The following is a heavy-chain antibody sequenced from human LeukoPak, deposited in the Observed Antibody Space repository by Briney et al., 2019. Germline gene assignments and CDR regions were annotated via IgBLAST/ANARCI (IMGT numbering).Heavy chain of an antibody. J-gene: IGHJ6*03. Sequence: GGSLRLSCAASGFTFSSYSMNWVRQAPGKGLEWVSSISSSSSYIYYADSVKGRFTISRDNAKNSLYLQMNSLRAEDTAVYYCARAGYYDSSGYIYYYYYMDVWGKGTTVTISS. V-gene: IGHV3-21*01. CDR1: GFTFSSYS. CDR3: ARAGYYDSSGYIYYYYYMDV. CDR2: ISSSSSYI. D-gene: IGHD3-22*01.